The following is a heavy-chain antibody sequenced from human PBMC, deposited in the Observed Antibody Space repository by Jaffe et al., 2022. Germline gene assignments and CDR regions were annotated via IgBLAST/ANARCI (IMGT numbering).Heavy chain of an antibody. J-gene: IGHJ4*02. V-gene: IGHV1-2*02. CDR3: ARHYYDSSGYYYFDY. CDR1: GYTFTGYY. Sequence: QVQLVQSGAEVKKPGASVKVSCKASGYTFTGYYMHWVRQAPGQGLEWMGWINPNSGGTNYAQKFQGRVTMTRDTSISTAYMELSRLRSDDTAVYYCARHYYDSSGYYYFDYWGQGTLVTVSS. CDR2: INPNSGGT. D-gene: IGHD3-22*01.